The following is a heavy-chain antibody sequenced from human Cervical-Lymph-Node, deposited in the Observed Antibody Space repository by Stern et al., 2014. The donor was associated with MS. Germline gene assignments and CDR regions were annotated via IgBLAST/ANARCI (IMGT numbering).Heavy chain of an antibody. V-gene: IGHV4-30-4*01. CDR2: IYYRGPT. CDR3: SRDPDAYSLVLGY. CDR1: GGSISSGDYY. J-gene: IGHJ4*02. Sequence: QVQLQESGPGLVKPSHTLSLTCAVSGGSISSGDYYWSWIRQPTGKGLEWIGYIYYRGPTYYNTSLTSRVSISVDTSKTPLSLYLSSVTAADTAVYYCSRDPDAYSLVLGYWGRGTLVTVSS. D-gene: IGHD5-24*01.